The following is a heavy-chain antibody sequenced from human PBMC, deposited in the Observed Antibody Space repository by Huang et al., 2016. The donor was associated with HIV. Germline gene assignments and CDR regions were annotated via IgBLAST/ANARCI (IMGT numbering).Heavy chain of an antibody. CDR1: GGSFSGYD. D-gene: IGHD1-1*01. J-gene: IGHJ3*02. CDR3: ARERMMSWLDDHDAFDI. CDR2: IKHSGVT. Sequence: QVQLQQWGAGLLKPSETLSLTCAVYGGSFSGYDWSWIRQSPGKGLEGIGEIKHSGVTTYNPSLKSRLTISVDTSKNQFSLKLSSVTAADTAVYYCARERMMSWLDDHDAFDIWGQGTMVTVSS. V-gene: IGHV4-34*01.